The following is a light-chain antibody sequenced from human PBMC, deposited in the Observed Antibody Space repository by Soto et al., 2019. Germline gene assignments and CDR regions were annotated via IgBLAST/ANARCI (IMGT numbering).Light chain of an antibody. CDR3: RLCTSSNTLGYV. Sequence: QSALTQPASVSGSPGQSITVSCTGTSSDVGGYNYVSWYQQHPGKAPKLMIYEVSNRPSGVSNRFSGSNPGNTASLAISGLQAEDQADYYCRLCTSSNTLGYVFGTGTKVTVL. V-gene: IGLV2-14*01. CDR2: EVS. J-gene: IGLJ1*01. CDR1: SSDVGGYNY.